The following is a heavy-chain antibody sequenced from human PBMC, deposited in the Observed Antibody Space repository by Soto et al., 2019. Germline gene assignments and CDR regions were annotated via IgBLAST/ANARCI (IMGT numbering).Heavy chain of an antibody. D-gene: IGHD2-8*02. CDR2: ISYTGST. J-gene: IGHJ4*02. V-gene: IGHV4-61*01. Sequence: SETLSLTCTVSGGSVSSGTYYWSWIRQPPGKGLEWIGYISYTGSTNYNPSLKSRVTISVDTSKNQFSLKLSSVTAADTAVYYCARPLRVLWQHPFDYWGRGTLVTVSS. CDR3: ARPLRVLWQHPFDY. CDR1: GGSVSSGTYY.